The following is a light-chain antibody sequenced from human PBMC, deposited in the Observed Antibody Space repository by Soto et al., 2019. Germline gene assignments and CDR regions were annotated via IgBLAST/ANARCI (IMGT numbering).Light chain of an antibody. J-gene: IGKJ1*01. Sequence: DIQMTQSPSTLSASVGDRVTITCRASQSISSWLAWYQQKPGKAPKLLIYDASSLESGVPSRFSGSGSGTEFTLTISSLQPDDFATYYCQQYNSFSGTFGPGTKV. CDR2: DAS. CDR3: QQYNSFSGT. CDR1: QSISSW. V-gene: IGKV1-5*01.